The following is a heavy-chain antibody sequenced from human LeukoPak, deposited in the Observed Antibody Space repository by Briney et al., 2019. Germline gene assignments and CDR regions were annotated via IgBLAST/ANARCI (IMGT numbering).Heavy chain of an antibody. V-gene: IGHV1-69*06. J-gene: IGHJ4*02. D-gene: IGHD2-2*01. CDR3: ARDRGTSWLPDPLFI. CDR1: GGTFNSYA. Sequence: ASVKVSCKASGGTFNSYAISWVRQAPGQGLEWMGGIIPIFGTANYAQKFQGRVTITADKSTSTAYMELSSLRSEDTAVYYCARDRGTSWLPDPLFIWGQGTLVTVSS. CDR2: IIPIFGTA.